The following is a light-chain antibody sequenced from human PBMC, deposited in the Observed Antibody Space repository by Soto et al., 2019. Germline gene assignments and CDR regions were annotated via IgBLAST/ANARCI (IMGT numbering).Light chain of an antibody. CDR2: GAS. Sequence: EIVLTRSPGTLSLSPGERATLSCRASPSVSSSYLAWYQQKPGQAPRLLIYGASSRATGIPDRFSGSGSGTDFTLTISRLEPEDFAVYYCQQYGSSLYTFGQGTKLEIK. V-gene: IGKV3-20*01. CDR3: QQYGSSLYT. CDR1: PSVSSSY. J-gene: IGKJ2*01.